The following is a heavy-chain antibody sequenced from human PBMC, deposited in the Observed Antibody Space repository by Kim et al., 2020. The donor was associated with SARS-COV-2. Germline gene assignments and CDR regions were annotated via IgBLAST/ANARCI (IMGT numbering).Heavy chain of an antibody. Sequence: GGSLRLSCAASGLNFSDFGMNWVRRAPGKGLEWVAVIWYDGSKKYYADSVKGRFTISRDNSKNTLYLQMNSLRVEDTAVYYCARDHYYGSSGAFYYYYG. CDR2: IWYDGSKK. J-gene: IGHJ6*01. V-gene: IGHV3-33*01. CDR1: GLNFSDFG. CDR3: ARDHYYGSSGAFYYYYG. D-gene: IGHD3-10*01.